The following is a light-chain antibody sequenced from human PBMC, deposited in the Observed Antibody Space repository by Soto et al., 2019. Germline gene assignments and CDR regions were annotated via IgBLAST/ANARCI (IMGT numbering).Light chain of an antibody. Sequence: EIVLTQSPATLSLSPGERATRSCRASQSVSSYLAWYQQKPGQAPRLLIYDASNRATGILARFSGSGSGTDFTLTISSLEPEDFAIYYCQQRSNWPPLTFGGGTKVEIK. CDR3: QQRSNWPPLT. CDR1: QSVSSY. J-gene: IGKJ4*01. V-gene: IGKV3-11*01. CDR2: DAS.